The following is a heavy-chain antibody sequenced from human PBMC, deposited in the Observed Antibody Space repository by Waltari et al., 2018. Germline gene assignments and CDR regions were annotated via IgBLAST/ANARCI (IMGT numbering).Heavy chain of an antibody. CDR1: GGSMNPYY. V-gene: IGHV4-59*01. J-gene: IGHJ3*01. D-gene: IGHD2-2*01. Sequence: QLQLQESGPGLVKPSETLSLTCNVSGGSMNPYYWTWMRQTPGKGLEWIGCIVYSGTTNYNPSLKSRVTISVDTSKNQFSLQVTSVTAADTAVYYCARGTSSAKESALRFWGQGTLVTVSS. CDR2: IVYSGTT. CDR3: ARGTSSAKESALRF.